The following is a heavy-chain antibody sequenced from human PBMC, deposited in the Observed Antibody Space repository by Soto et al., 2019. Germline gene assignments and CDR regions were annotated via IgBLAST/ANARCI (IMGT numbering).Heavy chain of an antibody. J-gene: IGHJ3*02. CDR3: ASGGGGGAFDI. Sequence: QVQLVQSGAEVKKPGASVKVSCKASGYTFTSYYMHWVRQAPGQGLEWMGIINPSGGSTSYAQKCKGRGTMTGDPPQSTVDMEGGSLRSEDTAVYYCASGGGGGAFDIWGQGTMVTVSS. V-gene: IGHV1-46*01. CDR2: INPSGGST. CDR1: GYTFTSYY. D-gene: IGHD3-10*01.